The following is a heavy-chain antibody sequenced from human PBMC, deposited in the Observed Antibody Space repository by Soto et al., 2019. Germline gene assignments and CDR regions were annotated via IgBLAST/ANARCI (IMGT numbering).Heavy chain of an antibody. J-gene: IGHJ5*01. CDR1: GYTFTGYY. CDR3: ARSSSSSSLTKLGFDS. D-gene: IGHD6-13*01. Sequence: GASVKVSCKASGYTFTGYYMHWVRQAPGQGLEWMGWINPNSGGTNYAQKFQGWVTMTRDTSISTAYMELSRLRSDDTAVYYCARSSSSSSLTKLGFDSWGQGTLVTVSS. CDR2: INPNSGGT. V-gene: IGHV1-2*04.